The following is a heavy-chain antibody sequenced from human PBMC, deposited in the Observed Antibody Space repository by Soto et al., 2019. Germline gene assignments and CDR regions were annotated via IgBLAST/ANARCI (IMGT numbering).Heavy chain of an antibody. CDR2: IYYSGST. V-gene: IGHV4-59*05. D-gene: IGHD5-12*01. CDR3: AGNPKYSGYDQTFAY. Sequence: PSETLSLTCSVSGASTTNYYWSWIRQPPGKGLEWIGSIYYSGSTYYNPSLKSRVTISVDTSKNQFSLKLSSVTAADTAVYYCAGNPKYSGYDQTFAYWGQGTLVTVSS. CDR1: GASTTNYY. J-gene: IGHJ4*02.